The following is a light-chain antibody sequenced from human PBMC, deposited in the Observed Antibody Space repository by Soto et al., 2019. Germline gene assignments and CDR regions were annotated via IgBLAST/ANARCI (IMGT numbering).Light chain of an antibody. J-gene: IGLJ2*01. CDR2: DVT. V-gene: IGLV2-14*01. Sequence: QSALTQPASVSGSPGQSITISCTGTSSDVGGYMYVSWYQQYPGKAPKLMIYDVTNRPSGVSNRFSGSKSGNTASLTISGLQAEDEGDYYCSSYTSSSTLVVFGGGTKLTVL. CDR1: SSDVGGYMY. CDR3: SSYTSSSTLVV.